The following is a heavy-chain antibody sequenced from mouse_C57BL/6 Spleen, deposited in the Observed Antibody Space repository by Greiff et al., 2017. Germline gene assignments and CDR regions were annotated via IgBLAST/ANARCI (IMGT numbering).Heavy chain of an antibody. CDR1: GYSFTGYY. V-gene: IGHV1-42*01. CDR2: INPSTGGT. Sequence: VQLQQSGPELVKPGASVKISCKASGYSFTGYYMNWVKQSPEKSLEWIGEINPSTGGTTYNQKFKAKATLTVDKSSSTAYMQLKSLTSEDSAVYYCARRDEMDYCSQGTSLTVSS. CDR3: ARRDEMDY. J-gene: IGHJ4*01.